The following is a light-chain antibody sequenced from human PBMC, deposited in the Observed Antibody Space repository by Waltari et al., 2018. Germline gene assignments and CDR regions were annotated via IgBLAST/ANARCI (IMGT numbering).Light chain of an antibody. Sequence: EIVLTQSPGTLSLSPGERATLSCRASQSVSRSLAWYQQKPGQAPRLLIYDASTRATGLPDRFSGSGSGTDFSLNISRLEPEDFAVYYCQKYVSLPATFGQGTKVEIK. CDR2: DAS. J-gene: IGKJ1*01. CDR3: QKYVSLPAT. V-gene: IGKV3-20*01. CDR1: QSVSRS.